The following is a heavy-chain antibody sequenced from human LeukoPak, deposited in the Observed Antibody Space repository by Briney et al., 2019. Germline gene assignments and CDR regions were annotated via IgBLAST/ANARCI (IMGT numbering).Heavy chain of an antibody. J-gene: IGHJ6*02. CDR3: AKDQRWLQSPYYYYGMDV. V-gene: IGHV3-30*18. CDR1: GFTFSGYG. D-gene: IGHD5-24*01. CDR2: ISYDGSNK. Sequence: GGSLRLSCEGSGFTFSGYGMHWVRQAPGKGLEWVAVISYDGSNKYYADSVKGRFTISRDNSKNTLYLQMNSLRAEDTAVYYCAKDQRWLQSPYYYYGMDVWGQGTTVTVSS.